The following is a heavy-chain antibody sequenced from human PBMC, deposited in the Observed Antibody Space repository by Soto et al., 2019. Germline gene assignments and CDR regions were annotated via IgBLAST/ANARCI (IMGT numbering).Heavy chain of an antibody. D-gene: IGHD5-12*01. J-gene: IGHJ4*02. CDR1: GFTLSNYW. V-gene: IGHV3-74*01. CDR2: INTDGSTT. Sequence: EVQLVESGGVSVQPGGSLRLSCTASGFTLSNYWMHWVRQAPGKGLVWVSRINTDGSTTTYADSVKGRFTISRDNAKNTLYLQMNSLRDKDTAVYYCVRIRRGDGYTFGYWGQGTLVTVSS. CDR3: VRIRRGDGYTFGY.